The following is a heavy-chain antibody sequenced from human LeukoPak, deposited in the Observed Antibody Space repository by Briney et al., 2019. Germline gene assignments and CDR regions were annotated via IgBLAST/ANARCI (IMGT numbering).Heavy chain of an antibody. CDR1: GFTFSNYW. J-gene: IGHJ5*02. CDR3: ARVSPGYCSSTSCYMPGFP. D-gene: IGHD2-2*02. Sequence: GGSLRLSCAASGFTFSNYWMSWVRQAPGKGLEWVAVISYDGSNKYYADSVKGRFTISRDNSKNTLYLQMNSLRAEDTAVYYCARVSPGYCSSTSCYMPGFPWGQGTLVTVSS. CDR2: ISYDGSNK. V-gene: IGHV3-30-3*01.